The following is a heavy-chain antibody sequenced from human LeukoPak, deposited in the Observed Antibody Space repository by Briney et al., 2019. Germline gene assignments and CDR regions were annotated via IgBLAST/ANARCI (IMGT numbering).Heavy chain of an antibody. J-gene: IGHJ4*02. CDR1: GFTFSSYS. V-gene: IGHV3-48*01. D-gene: IGHD3-16*01. CDR3: ASYEGEGY. CDR2: ISSSSSTI. Sequence: GGSLRLSCAASGFTFSSYSMNWVRQAPGKGLEWVSYISSSSSTIYYADSVKGRFTISRDNAKNSLYLQMNSLRAEDTAVYYCASYEGEGYWGQGTLVTVSS.